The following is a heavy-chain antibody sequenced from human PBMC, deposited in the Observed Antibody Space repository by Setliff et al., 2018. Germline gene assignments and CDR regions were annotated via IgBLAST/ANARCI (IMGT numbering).Heavy chain of an antibody. CDR2: ISPYNGDA. CDR1: GYNFVTFG. J-gene: IGHJ4*02. V-gene: IGHV1-18*01. Sequence: ASVKVSCKTSGYNFVTFGVNWVRQVPGQGFEWMGWISPYNGDANYAQKFQGRVTMTTDTSTGTAYMELRTLSSDDTAVYYCTRGRGPRVVVAVPLDFWGQGTPVTVSS. CDR3: TRGRGPRVVVAVPLDF. D-gene: IGHD2-15*01.